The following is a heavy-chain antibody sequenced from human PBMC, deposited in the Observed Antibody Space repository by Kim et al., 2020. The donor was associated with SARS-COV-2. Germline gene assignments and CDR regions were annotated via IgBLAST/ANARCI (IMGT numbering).Heavy chain of an antibody. CDR2: ISYDGSNK. J-gene: IGHJ6*01. D-gene: IGHD3-10*01. CDR1: GFTFSSYA. V-gene: IGHV3-30*04. Sequence: GGSLRLSCAAPGFTFSSYAMHWVRKAPGTGKERVAVISYDGSNKYYADPVKGRFTISRDNSKTTLYLQMNRLRAEDTAAYYCSRVPYYYGSGPLSVGYG. CDR3: SRVPYYYGSGPLSVGYG.